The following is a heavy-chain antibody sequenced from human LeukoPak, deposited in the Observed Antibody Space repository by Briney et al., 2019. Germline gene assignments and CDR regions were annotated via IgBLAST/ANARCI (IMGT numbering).Heavy chain of an antibody. CDR2: INHSGST. D-gene: IGHD3-3*01. CDR1: GGSFSGYY. CDR3: ARYDFWSGYYRDAFDI. Sequence: SQTLSLTCAVYGGSFSGYYWSWIRQPPGKGLEWIGEINHSGSTNYNPSLKSRVTISVDTSKNQFSLKLSSVTAADTAVYYCARYDFWSGYYRDAFDIWGQGTMVTASS. V-gene: IGHV4-34*01. J-gene: IGHJ3*02.